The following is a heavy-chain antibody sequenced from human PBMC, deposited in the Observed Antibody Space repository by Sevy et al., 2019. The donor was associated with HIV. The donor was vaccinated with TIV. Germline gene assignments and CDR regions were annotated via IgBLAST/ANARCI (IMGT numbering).Heavy chain of an antibody. CDR3: AKGADFWSGLYGMDV. CDR1: GFTFSSYG. V-gene: IGHV3-30*02. CDR2: IRYDGSNK. Sequence: GGSLRLSCAASGFTFSSYGMHWVLQAPGKGLEWVAFIRYDGSNKYYADSVKGRFTISRDNSKNTLYLQMNSLRAEDTAVYYCAKGADFWSGLYGMDVWGQGTTVTVSS. D-gene: IGHD3-3*01. J-gene: IGHJ6*02.